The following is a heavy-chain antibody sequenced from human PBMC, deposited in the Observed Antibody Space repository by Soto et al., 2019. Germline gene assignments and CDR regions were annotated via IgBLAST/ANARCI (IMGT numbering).Heavy chain of an antibody. V-gene: IGHV1-2*04. J-gene: IGHJ6*02. CDR3: ARDHGIASRPARRYYDGMDV. D-gene: IGHD6-6*01. Sequence: ASVKVSCKASGYTFTDHYMHWVRQAPGQGLEWVGWINHNGGGTNYAQNVQGWFTITRDTSMSTAYMEMSRLRSDDTAVYYCARDHGIASRPARRYYDGMDVWGQGTMVTVSS. CDR2: INHNGGGT. CDR1: GYTFTDHY.